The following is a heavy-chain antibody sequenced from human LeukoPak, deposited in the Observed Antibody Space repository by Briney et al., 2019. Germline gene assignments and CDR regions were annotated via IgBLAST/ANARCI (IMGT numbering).Heavy chain of an antibody. V-gene: IGHV1-2*06. D-gene: IGHD3-22*01. CDR1: GYTFTDYY. CDR2: INPNSGGT. CDR3: ARASNIYDSSGYYYTLDY. J-gene: IGHJ4*02. Sequence: ASVKVSCKASGYTFTDYYMHWVRQAPGQGLEWMGRINPNSGGTNYAQKFQGRVTMTRDTSISTAYMELSRLRSDDTAVYYCARASNIYDSSGYYYTLDYWGQGILVTVSS.